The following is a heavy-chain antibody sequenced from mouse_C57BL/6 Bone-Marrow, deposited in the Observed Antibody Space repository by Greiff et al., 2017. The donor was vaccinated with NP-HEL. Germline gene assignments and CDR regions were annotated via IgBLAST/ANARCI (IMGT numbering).Heavy chain of an antibody. Sequence: VQLQQSGAELVRPGTSVKLSCKASGYTFTSYWMHWVKQRPGQGLEWIGVIDPSDSYTNYNQKFKGKATLTVDTSSSTAYMQLSSLTSEDSAVYYCAPWLAYWGQGTLVTVSA. CDR3: APWLAY. J-gene: IGHJ3*01. CDR1: GYTFTSYW. CDR2: IDPSDSYT. V-gene: IGHV1-59*01.